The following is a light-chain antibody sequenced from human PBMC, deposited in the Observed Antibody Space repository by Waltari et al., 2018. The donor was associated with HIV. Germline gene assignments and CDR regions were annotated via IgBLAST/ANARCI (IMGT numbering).Light chain of an antibody. CDR3: YSYAGSLL. V-gene: IGLV2-11*01. Sequence: QSALTQPRSVSGSPGQSVTISCTGSSSDVGGYNYVSWYQQHPTKAPKLIIYDVSERPSGGPARVSGSKSGNRASLTISGLQAEDEADYYCYSYAGSLLFGGGTKLTVL. CDR2: DVS. J-gene: IGLJ2*01. CDR1: SSDVGGYNY.